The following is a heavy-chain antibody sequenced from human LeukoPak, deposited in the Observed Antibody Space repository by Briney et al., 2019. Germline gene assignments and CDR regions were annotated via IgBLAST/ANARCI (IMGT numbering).Heavy chain of an antibody. CDR3: AKDYTKGVGATDY. CDR2: ISGGGDST. V-gene: IGHV3-23*01. Sequence: GGSLRLSCAASGFTFSSYVMSWVRQAPGKGLEWVSVISGGGDSTYCADSVKGRFTISRDNSKNTLYLQMNSLRAEDTAIYYCAKDYTKGVGATDYWGHGTLVTVSS. D-gene: IGHD1-26*01. J-gene: IGHJ4*01. CDR1: GFTFSSYV.